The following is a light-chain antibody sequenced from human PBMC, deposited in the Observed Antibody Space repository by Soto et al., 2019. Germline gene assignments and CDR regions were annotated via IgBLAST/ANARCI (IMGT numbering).Light chain of an antibody. CDR3: HQRSSWPLT. V-gene: IGKV3-11*01. CDR2: DAS. CDR1: QSISTY. Sequence: EIVLTQSPATLSLSPGERATLSCRASQSISTYLAWYQQKPGQPPRLLIYDASHRATGIPARFGGSGSGTDFTLIISNLEPEDFAVYYCHQRSSWPLTFGGGTKVDIK. J-gene: IGKJ4*01.